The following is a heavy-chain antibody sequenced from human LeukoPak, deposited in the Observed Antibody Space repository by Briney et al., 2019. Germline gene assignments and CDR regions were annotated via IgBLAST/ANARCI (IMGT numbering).Heavy chain of an antibody. CDR3: AKAGGGHGLDY. V-gene: IGHV3-9*01. D-gene: IGHD3-10*01. J-gene: IGHJ4*02. CDR2: ISWNNGGI. Sequence: GGSLRLSCAAFSGYWMTWVRQAPGKGLEWVSGISWNNGGIGYSDSVKGRFTISRDNAKNSLYLQMSSLRAEDTALYYCAKAGGGHGLDYWGQGTLVTVSS. CDR1: SGYW.